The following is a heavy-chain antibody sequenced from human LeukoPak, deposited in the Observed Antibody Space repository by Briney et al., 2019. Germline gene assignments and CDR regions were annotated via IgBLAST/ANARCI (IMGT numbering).Heavy chain of an antibody. D-gene: IGHD6-19*01. CDR3: AKLLSGQWLSSVGIDY. V-gene: IGHV3-74*01. CDR1: GFTFSRYW. CDR2: LNEDGRIT. Sequence: PGGSLRLSCADSGFTFSRYWMHWVRQPPGKGLVWVARLNEDGRITNYADPVKGRFTVSRDNAKHTVYLQMNSLRVEDTAVYYCAKLLSGQWLSSVGIDYWGQGTLVTVSS. J-gene: IGHJ4*02.